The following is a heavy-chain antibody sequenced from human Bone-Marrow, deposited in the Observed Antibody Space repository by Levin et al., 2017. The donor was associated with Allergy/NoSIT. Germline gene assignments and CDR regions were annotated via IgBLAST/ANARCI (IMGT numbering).Heavy chain of an antibody. J-gene: IGHJ6*02. CDR3: ARCPKFDIVVVPAANSYGMDV. CDR1: GYTFTSYD. V-gene: IGHV1-8*01. CDR2: MNPNSGNT. Sequence: ASVKVSCKASGYTFTSYDINWVRQATGQGLEWMGWMNPNSGNTGYAQKFQGRVTMTRNTSISTAYMELSSLRSEDTAVYYCARCPKFDIVVVPAANSYGMDVWGQGTTVTVSS. D-gene: IGHD2-2*01.